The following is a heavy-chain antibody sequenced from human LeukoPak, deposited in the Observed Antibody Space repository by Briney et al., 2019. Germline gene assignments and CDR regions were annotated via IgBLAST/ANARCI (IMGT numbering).Heavy chain of an antibody. CDR1: GGSISSYY. Sequence: SETLSLTCTVSGGSISSYYWSWIRQPPGKGLEWIGYIYYSGSTNYNPSHKSRVTISVDTSKNQFSLKLSSVTAADTAVYYCARGYSYGQKPSNDIWGQGTMVTVSS. J-gene: IGHJ3*02. D-gene: IGHD5-18*01. CDR3: ARGYSYGQKPSNDI. CDR2: IYYSGST. V-gene: IGHV4-59*01.